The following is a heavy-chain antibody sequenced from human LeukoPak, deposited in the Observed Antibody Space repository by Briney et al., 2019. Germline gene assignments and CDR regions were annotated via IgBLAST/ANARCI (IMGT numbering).Heavy chain of an antibody. D-gene: IGHD3-9*01. J-gene: IGHJ6*03. CDR1: GGSISSGSYY. CDR2: IYTSGST. CDR3: ARGRIYGILTGYPPTERDYYYRDV. Sequence: PSQTLSLTCTVSGGSISSGSYYWSWIRQPAGKGLEWIGRIYTSGSTNYNPSLKSRVTISVDTSKNQFSLKLSSVTAADTAVYYCARGRIYGILTGYPPTERDYYYRDVWGKGTTVTVS. V-gene: IGHV4-61*02.